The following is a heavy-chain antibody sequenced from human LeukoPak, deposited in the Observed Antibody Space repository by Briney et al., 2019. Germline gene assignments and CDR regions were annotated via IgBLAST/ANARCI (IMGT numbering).Heavy chain of an antibody. V-gene: IGHV1-18*01. CDR1: GYTFTSYG. J-gene: IGHJ4*02. CDR3: ARAMGTIVVVPAAYDD. D-gene: IGHD2-2*01. Sequence: GASVKVSCKASGYTFTSYGISWVRQAPGQGLEWMGWISAYNGNTNYAQKLQGRVTMTTDTSTSTAYMELRSLRSDDTAVYYCARAMGTIVVVPAAYDDWGQGTLVTVSS. CDR2: ISAYNGNT.